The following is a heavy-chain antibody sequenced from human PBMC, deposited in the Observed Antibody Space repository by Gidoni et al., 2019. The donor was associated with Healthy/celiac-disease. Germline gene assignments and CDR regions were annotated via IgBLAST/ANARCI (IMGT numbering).Heavy chain of an antibody. V-gene: IGHV3-30*01. CDR3: ARDVVGAYDSSGYYD. J-gene: IGHJ4*02. Sequence: QVQLVESGGGGVQPGRSLGLSCAASGFTFRSYAMHWVRQAPGKGVEWVAVISYDGSNKYYADSVKGRFTISRDNSKNTLYLQMNSLRAEDTAVYYCARDVVGAYDSSGYYDWGQGTLVTVSS. CDR2: ISYDGSNK. CDR1: GFTFRSYA. D-gene: IGHD3-22*01.